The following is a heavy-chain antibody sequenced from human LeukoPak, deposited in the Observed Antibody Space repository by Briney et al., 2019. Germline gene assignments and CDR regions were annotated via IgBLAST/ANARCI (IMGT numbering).Heavy chain of an antibody. CDR3: AKDGAYDWNDKSDY. V-gene: IGHV3-7*01. D-gene: IGHD1-20*01. Sequence: GGSLRLSCVASGFTFSSYWMSWVRQAPGKGLEWVANIKRDGKEKHYVDSVKGRFTISRDNARNSPYLQMSSLRAEDTAVYYCAKDGAYDWNDKSDYWGQGTLVTVSS. J-gene: IGHJ4*02. CDR2: IKRDGKEK. CDR1: GFTFSSYW.